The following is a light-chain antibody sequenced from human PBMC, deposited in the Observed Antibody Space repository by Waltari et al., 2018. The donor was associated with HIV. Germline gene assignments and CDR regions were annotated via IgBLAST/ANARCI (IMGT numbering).Light chain of an antibody. CDR1: QSILYSSNNKNY. CDR3: QQYYSSPMYT. J-gene: IGKJ2*01. CDR2: WAS. V-gene: IGKV4-1*01. Sequence: DIVMTQSPDSLAVSLGERATINCKSSQSILYSSNNKNYLAWYQQKPGQPKLLIYWASTRESGVPDRFSGSGSGTDFTLTISSLQAEDVAVYYCQQYYSSPMYTFGQGTKLEIK.